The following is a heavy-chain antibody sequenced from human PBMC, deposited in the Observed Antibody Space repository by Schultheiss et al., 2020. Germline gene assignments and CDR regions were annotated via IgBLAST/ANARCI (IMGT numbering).Heavy chain of an antibody. V-gene: IGHV4-34*01. D-gene: IGHD6-13*01. CDR2: INHRGST. J-gene: IGHJ4*02. CDR1: GGSFSGYY. CDR3: ARGDSSSWHYFDY. Sequence: SETLSLTCAVYGGSFSGYYWSWIRQPPGKGLEWIGEINHRGSTNYNPSLKSRVTISVDTSKNQFSLKVNSVTAADTAVYYCARGDSSSWHYFDYWGQGTLVTVSS.